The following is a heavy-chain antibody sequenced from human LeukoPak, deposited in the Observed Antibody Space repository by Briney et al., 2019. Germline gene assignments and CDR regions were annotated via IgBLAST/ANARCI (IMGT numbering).Heavy chain of an antibody. CDR2: IYHSGST. Sequence: SQTLSLTCAVSGGSISSGGYSWSWIRQPPGKGLEWIGYIYHSGSTYYNPSLKSRVTISVDTSKNQFSLKLSSVTAADTAVYYCARARTYDFWSGSFDYWGQGTLVTVSS. V-gene: IGHV4-30-2*01. J-gene: IGHJ4*02. CDR1: GGSISSGGYS. CDR3: ARARTYDFWSGSFDY. D-gene: IGHD3-3*01.